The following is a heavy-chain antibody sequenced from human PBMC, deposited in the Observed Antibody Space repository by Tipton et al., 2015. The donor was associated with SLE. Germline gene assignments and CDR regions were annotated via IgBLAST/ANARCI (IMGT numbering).Heavy chain of an antibody. J-gene: IGHJ4*02. CDR1: GFSVTGYY. D-gene: IGHD7-27*01. V-gene: IGHV1-46*01. CDR3: ARAANWGYFDY. CDR2: INPSGGST. Sequence: QVQLVQSGPEVKKPGASVRVSCKASGFSVTGYYMHWVRQAPGQGLEWMGIINPSGGSTSYAQKFQGRVAMTRDTSTSTVYMELSSLRSEDTAVYYCARAANWGYFDYWGQGTLVTVSS.